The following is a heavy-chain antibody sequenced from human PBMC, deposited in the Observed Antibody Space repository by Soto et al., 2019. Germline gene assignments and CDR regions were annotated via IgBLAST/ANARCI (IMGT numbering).Heavy chain of an antibody. Sequence: QVQLVQSGAEVKKPGASVKVSCKASGYTFSSHDINWVRQAPGRGLEWMGWMNPNSGHTGYAQKFQGGVIMTRDTSITTAYMELRSLRSEDTAVYFCARSGYDYCNFDCWGQGTLVTVSS. V-gene: IGHV1-8*01. D-gene: IGHD2-15*01. CDR1: GYTFSSHD. CDR3: ARSGYDYCNFDC. CDR2: MNPNSGHT. J-gene: IGHJ4*02.